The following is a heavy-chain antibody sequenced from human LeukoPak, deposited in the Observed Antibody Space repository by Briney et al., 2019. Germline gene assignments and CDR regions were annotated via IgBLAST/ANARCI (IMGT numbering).Heavy chain of an antibody. CDR1: GYTFTGYY. CDR2: INPNSGGT. J-gene: IGHJ3*02. Sequence: ASVKVSCKASGYTFTGYYMHWVRQAPGQGLEWMGWINPNSGGTNYAQKFQGRVTMTRDTSISTAYMELSRLRSDDTAVYYCAETTNYYDSPDAFDIWGQGTMVTVSS. V-gene: IGHV1-2*02. CDR3: AETTNYYDSPDAFDI. D-gene: IGHD3-22*01.